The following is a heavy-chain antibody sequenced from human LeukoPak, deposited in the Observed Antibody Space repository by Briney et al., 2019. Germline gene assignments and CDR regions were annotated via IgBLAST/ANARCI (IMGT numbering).Heavy chain of an antibody. CDR2: MHHSGST. Sequence: SETLSLTCTVSNYSISSGYYWGWFRQPPGKGLEWIGSMHHSGSTYQTPSLKSPVTMSVDTSKNQFSLRLSSVTAADTAVYCCARDISARYDYWGQGALVTVSS. CDR1: NYSISSGYY. J-gene: IGHJ4*02. D-gene: IGHD1-14*01. CDR3: ARDISARYDY. V-gene: IGHV4-38-2*02.